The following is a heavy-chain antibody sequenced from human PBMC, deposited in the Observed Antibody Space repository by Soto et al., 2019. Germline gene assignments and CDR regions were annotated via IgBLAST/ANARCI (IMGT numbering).Heavy chain of an antibody. V-gene: IGHV1-24*01. CDR2: FDPGDGET. D-gene: IGHD2-21*01. Sequence: ASVKVSCKVSGYTLTELSMHWVRQAPGKGLEWMGYFDPGDGETTYAQKFQGRVTMTKDTSTDTAYMELSSLRSEDTAVYYCATGFCGGECFRFDYWGQGTLVTVSS. J-gene: IGHJ4*02. CDR3: ATGFCGGECFRFDY. CDR1: GYTLTELS.